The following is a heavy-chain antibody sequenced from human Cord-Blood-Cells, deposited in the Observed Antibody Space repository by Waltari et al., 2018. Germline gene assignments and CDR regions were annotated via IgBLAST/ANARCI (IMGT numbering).Heavy chain of an antibody. CDR2: IYYSGST. D-gene: IGHD3-3*01. J-gene: IGHJ4*02. V-gene: IGHV4-39*01. CDR3: AGLPLTIFRVVHHDY. CDR1: GGSISSSSYY. Sequence: QLQLQESGPGLVKPSETLSLTCTVSGGSISSSSYYWGWIRQPPGKGLEWIGIIYYSGSTYYNPSLKSRVTISVDTSKNQFSLKLSSVTAADTAVYYCAGLPLTIFRVVHHDYWGQGTLVTVSS.